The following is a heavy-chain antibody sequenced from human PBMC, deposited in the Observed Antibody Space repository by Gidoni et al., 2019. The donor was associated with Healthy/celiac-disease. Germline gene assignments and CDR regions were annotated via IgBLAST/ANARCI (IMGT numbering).Heavy chain of an antibody. Sequence: QVQLVQSGAEVKKPGSSVKVSCKASGGPFSSYAISWVRQAPGQGLEWMGGIIPIFGTANYAQKFQGRVTITADKSTSTAYMELSSLRSEDTAVYYCARAGDYGDYGYDDAFDILGQGTMVTVSS. CDR2: IIPIFGTA. CDR3: ARAGDYGDYGYDDAFDI. J-gene: IGHJ3*02. V-gene: IGHV1-69*06. D-gene: IGHD4-17*01. CDR1: GGPFSSYA.